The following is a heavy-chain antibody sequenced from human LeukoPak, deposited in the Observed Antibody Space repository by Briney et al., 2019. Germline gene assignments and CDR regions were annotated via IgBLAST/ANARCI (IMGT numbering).Heavy chain of an antibody. V-gene: IGHV5-51*01. CDR1: GYSFTSYW. CDR2: IYPGDSDT. Sequence: GESLKISCKGSGYSFTSYWIGWVRQMPGKGLEWMGIIYPGDSDTTYSPSFQGQVTISADKSISTAYLQWSSLKASDTAMYYCARRIPLTQDAFDIWGQGTMVTVSS. CDR3: ARRIPLTQDAFDI. J-gene: IGHJ3*02. D-gene: IGHD2-21*02.